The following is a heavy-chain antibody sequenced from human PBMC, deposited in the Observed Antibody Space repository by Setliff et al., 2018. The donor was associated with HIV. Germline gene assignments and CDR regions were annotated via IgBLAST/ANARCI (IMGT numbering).Heavy chain of an antibody. CDR2: IYHSGST. D-gene: IGHD2-21*02. CDR1: GYAINNNFF. V-gene: IGHV4-38-2*01. Sequence: PSETLSLTCAVSGYAINNNFFWGWVRQPPGKGLEWIGSIYHSGSTYYNPSLNSRVTISLDTSNNHFSRKLSSGTAADTAVYYCASHDCGGDCSINWFDPWGQGTLVTVSS. CDR3: ASHDCGGDCSINWFDP. J-gene: IGHJ5*02.